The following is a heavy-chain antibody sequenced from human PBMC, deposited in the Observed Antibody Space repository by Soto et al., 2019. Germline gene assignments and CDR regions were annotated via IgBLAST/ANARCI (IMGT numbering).Heavy chain of an antibody. CDR1: GFTFSSYA. CDR2: ISSNGGST. Sequence: GGSLRLSCSASGFTFSSYAMHWVRQAPGKGLEYVSAISSNGGSTYYADSVKGRFTISRDNSKNTLYLQMSSLRAEDTAVYYCVKDLHTMIVVVDYWGQGTLVTVSS. D-gene: IGHD3-22*01. V-gene: IGHV3-64D*08. CDR3: VKDLHTMIVVVDY. J-gene: IGHJ4*02.